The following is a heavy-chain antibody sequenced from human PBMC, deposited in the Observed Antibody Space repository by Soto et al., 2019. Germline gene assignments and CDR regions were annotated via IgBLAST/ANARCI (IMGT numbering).Heavy chain of an antibody. Sequence: SVKVSCKASGYSFTDYHIHWARQAPGQGLEWLGRINPKSGGTSTAQKFQGWVTMTTDTSISTASMELTRLTSDDTAIYYCARGDSTDCSNGVCSFFYNHDMDVWGQGTTVTVSS. CDR2: INPKSGGT. CDR1: GYSFTDYH. V-gene: IGHV1-2*04. D-gene: IGHD2-8*01. J-gene: IGHJ6*02. CDR3: ARGDSTDCSNGVCSFFYNHDMDV.